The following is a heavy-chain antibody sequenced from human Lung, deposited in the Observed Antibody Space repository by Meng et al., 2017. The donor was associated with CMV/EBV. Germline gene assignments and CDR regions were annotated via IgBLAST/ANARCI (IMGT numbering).Heavy chain of an antibody. CDR3: VRADPTKRSSTTSCLDY. V-gene: IGHV3-21*01. CDR2: ISSGSHYI. J-gene: IGHJ4*02. CDR1: FNFNSYT. D-gene: IGHD2-2*01. Sequence: FNFNSYTMDWVRQAPGGGLEWVSAISSGSHYIYYADSVKGRFTISRDNAKNSLYLQMNSLRAEDTAVYYCVRADPTKRSSTTSCLDYWGQGTLVTVSS.